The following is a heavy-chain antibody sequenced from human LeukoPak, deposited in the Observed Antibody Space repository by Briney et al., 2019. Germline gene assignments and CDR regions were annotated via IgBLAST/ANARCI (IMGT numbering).Heavy chain of an antibody. J-gene: IGHJ6*02. CDR3: ARHLGPGWHAMDV. D-gene: IGHD2-15*01. CDR1: GASISSYF. Sequence: SETLSLTCAVSGASISSYFWSWIRQPPGKGLEWIGYVYYSGSTNYNPSLKSRVTISVETSKTQFSLRLSSVTAADTAVYYCARHLGPGWHAMDVWGQGTTVTVSS. CDR2: VYYSGST. V-gene: IGHV4-59*08.